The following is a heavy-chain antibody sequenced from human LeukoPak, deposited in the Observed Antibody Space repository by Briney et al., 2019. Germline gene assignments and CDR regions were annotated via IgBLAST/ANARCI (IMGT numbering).Heavy chain of an antibody. CDR2: IYHSGST. J-gene: IGHJ4*02. CDR1: GYSISSGYY. D-gene: IGHD1-14*01. V-gene: IGHV4-38-2*02. CDR3: ARAREPLIYTYYFEY. Sequence: SETLSLTCSVSGYSISSGYYWGWIRQPPGKGLEWIGRIYHSGSTYYDPSLKSRVTISEDTSRNQFSLKLSSVTAADTAVYYCARAREPLIYTYYFEYWGQGTLVTVSS.